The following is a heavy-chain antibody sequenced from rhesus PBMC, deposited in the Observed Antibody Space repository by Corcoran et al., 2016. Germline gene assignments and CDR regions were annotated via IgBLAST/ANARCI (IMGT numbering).Heavy chain of an antibody. Sequence: QVQLQESGPGLVKPSETLSLTCAVSGGSISSGYYYWSWIRQPPGKGLEWIGYITYSGSPGTNPSLRSRVTISRDTSRNQFSLRLSSVTAADTAVYYCARDPVRDTGSVISDYWGQGVLVTVSS. D-gene: IGHD6-25*01. CDR1: GGSISSGYYY. V-gene: IGHV4-122*02. CDR2: ITYSGSP. J-gene: IGHJ4*01. CDR3: ARDPVRDTGSVISDY.